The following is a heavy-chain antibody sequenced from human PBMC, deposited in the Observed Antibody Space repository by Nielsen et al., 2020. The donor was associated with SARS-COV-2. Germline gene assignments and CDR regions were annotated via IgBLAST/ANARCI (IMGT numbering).Heavy chain of an antibody. Sequence: ASVKVSCKASGYTFTKYGISWVRQAPGQGLEWMGWINGNSDSAKYVKKFLGRVIMTTDTSTSTAYLEVRSLRSDDTAVYYCASSAPPSGFNWFDPWGQGTLVTVSS. CDR3: ASSAPPSGFNWFDP. CDR2: INGNSDSA. J-gene: IGHJ5*02. CDR1: GYTFTKYG. D-gene: IGHD3-22*01. V-gene: IGHV1-18*04.